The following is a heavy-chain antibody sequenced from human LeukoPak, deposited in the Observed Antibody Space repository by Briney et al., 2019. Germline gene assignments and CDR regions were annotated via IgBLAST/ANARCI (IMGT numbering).Heavy chain of an antibody. D-gene: IGHD1-14*01. J-gene: IGHJ4*02. CDR2: ISVSGGST. Sequence: GGSLRLSCAASGFTFSSYAMSWVRQAPGKGLEWVSAISVSGGSTYYADSVKGRFTISRDNSKNTLYLQLNSLRAEDTAVYYCAKHPPTGFVSVPHFDYWGQGTLVTVSS. CDR3: AKHPPTGFVSVPHFDY. CDR1: GFTFSSYA. V-gene: IGHV3-23*01.